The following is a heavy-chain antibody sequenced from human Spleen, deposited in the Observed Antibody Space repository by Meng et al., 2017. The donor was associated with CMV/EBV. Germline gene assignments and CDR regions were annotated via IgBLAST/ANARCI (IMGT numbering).Heavy chain of an antibody. CDR2: IRSKAYNYAA. J-gene: IGHJ2*01. Sequence: GESLKISCAASGFTFSGSTMHWVRQASGKGLEWLGRIRSKAYNYAAAYVPSVKGRLTISRDDSKNTAYLQMNSLKTEDTAIYYCARQGPYSSPSDWYFDLWGRGTLVTVSS. V-gene: IGHV3-73*01. CDR1: GFTFSGST. D-gene: IGHD6-6*01. CDR3: ARQGPYSSPSDWYFDL.